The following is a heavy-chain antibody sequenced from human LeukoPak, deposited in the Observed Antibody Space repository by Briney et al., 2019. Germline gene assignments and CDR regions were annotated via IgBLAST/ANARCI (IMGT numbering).Heavy chain of an antibody. J-gene: IGHJ6*02. V-gene: IGHV3-74*01. CDR1: GFTFTSYW. CDR3: ARGRYYGMDV. CDR2: VNSDGSST. Sequence: GGSLRLSCAASGFTFTSYWMHWVRQAPGKGLVWVSRVNSDGSSTTYADSVKGRFTISRDNAKNTLYLQMNSLGAEDTAVYYCARGRYYGMDVWGQGTTVTVSS.